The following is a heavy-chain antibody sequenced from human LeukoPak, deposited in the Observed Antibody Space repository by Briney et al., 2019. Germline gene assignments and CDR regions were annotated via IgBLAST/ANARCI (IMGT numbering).Heavy chain of an antibody. CDR2: IYYSGST. Sequence: SETLSLTCTVSGYSISSGYYWAWIRQPPGKGLEWIGSIYYSGSTYYNPSLKSRVTISVHTSKNQFSLKLSSVPAADTAVYYCARAALRTPLTYFDYWGQGTLVTVSS. CDR3: ARAALRTPLTYFDY. D-gene: IGHD5-12*01. J-gene: IGHJ4*02. CDR1: GYSISSGYY. V-gene: IGHV4-38-2*02.